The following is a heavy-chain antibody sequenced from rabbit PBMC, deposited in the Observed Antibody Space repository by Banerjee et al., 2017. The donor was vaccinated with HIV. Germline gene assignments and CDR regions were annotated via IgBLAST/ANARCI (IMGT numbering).Heavy chain of an antibody. CDR2: IGTTTGNT. V-gene: IGHV1S40*01. D-gene: IGHD2-1*01. CDR3: AREYDDYGDPRLDL. CDR1: GFSFSSSAY. J-gene: IGHJ3*01. Sequence: QSLEESGGDLVKPGASLTLTCTASGFSFSSSAYMCWVRQAPGKGLEWIACIGTTTGNTYYASWAKGRFTISKTSSTTVTLQMTSLTAADTATYFCAREYDDYGDPRLDLWGPGTLVTVS.